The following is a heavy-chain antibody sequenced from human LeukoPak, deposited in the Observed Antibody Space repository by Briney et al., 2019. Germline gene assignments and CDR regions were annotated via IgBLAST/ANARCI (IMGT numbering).Heavy chain of an antibody. V-gene: IGHV4-34*01. CDR1: GGSFSGYY. CDR3: ASSYGSGPLDY. J-gene: IGHJ4*02. D-gene: IGHD3-10*01. CDR2: INHSGST. Sequence: SETLSLTCAVYGGSFSGYYWSWIRQPPGKGLEWIGEINHSGSTNCNPSLKSRVTVSVDTSKNQFSLKLSSVAAADTAVYYCASSYGSGPLDYWGQGTLVTVSS.